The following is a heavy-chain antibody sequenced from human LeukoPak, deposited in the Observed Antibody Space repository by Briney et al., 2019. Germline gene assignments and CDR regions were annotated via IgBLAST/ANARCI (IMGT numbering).Heavy chain of an antibody. J-gene: IGHJ4*02. D-gene: IGHD2-21*02. CDR1: GFTFSSYS. Sequence: GGSLRLSCAASGFTFSSYSMNWVRQAPGKGLEWVSTISASGPYYADAVRGRFTISRDNSRNTLSLQMDSLRAEDTAVYYCAKDMKRYCGSDCYSALFDYWGQGTLVTVSS. V-gene: IGHV3-23*01. CDR2: ISASGP. CDR3: AKDMKRYCGSDCYSALFDY.